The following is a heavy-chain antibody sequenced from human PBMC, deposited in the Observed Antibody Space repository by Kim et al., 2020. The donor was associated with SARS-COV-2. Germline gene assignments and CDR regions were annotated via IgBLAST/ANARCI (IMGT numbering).Heavy chain of an antibody. V-gene: IGHV4-39*01. D-gene: IGHD4-17*01. CDR2: IYYSGST. CDR3: GVGDYSGFMGGMDV. Sequence: SETLSLTCTVSGGSISSSSYYWGWIRQPPGKGLEWIGSIYYSGSTYYNPSLKSRVTISVDTSKNQFSLKLSSVTAADTAVYYCGVGDYSGFMGGMDVWGQGTTVTVSS. J-gene: IGHJ6*02. CDR1: GGSISSSSYY.